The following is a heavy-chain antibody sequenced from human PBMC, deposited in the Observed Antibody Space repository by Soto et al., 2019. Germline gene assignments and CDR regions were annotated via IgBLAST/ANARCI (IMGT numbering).Heavy chain of an antibody. CDR3: ARDGVAARPYYYYGMDV. J-gene: IGHJ6*02. V-gene: IGHV4-59*01. D-gene: IGHD6-6*01. CDR1: GGSISSYY. CDR2: IYYSGST. Sequence: SETLSVTCTVSGGSISSYYWSWIRQPPGKGLEWIGYIYYSGSTNYNPSLKSRVTISVDTSKNQFSLKLSSVTAADTAVYYCARDGVAARPYYYYGMDVWGQGTTVTVSS.